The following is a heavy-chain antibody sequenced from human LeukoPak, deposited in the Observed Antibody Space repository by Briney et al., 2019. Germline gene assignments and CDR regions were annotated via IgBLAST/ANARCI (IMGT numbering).Heavy chain of an antibody. J-gene: IGHJ4*02. D-gene: IGHD3-16*01. Sequence: ASVKVSCKASGYTFTSYDINWVRRAPGQGLEWMGWISGYNGDTKYSQKFQGRVTMTTDTSTNTVYMDLRRLRSDDTAIYYCARNWGAGHPINFDYWGQGTLVTVSS. V-gene: IGHV1-18*01. CDR3: ARNWGAGHPINFDY. CDR1: GYTFTSYD. CDR2: ISGYNGDT.